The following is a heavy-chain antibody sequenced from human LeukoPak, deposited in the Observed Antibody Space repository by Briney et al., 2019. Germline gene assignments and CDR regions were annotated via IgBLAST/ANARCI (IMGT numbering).Heavy chain of an antibody. V-gene: IGHV3-74*03. CDR2: INGDLTNT. Sequence: PGGSLRLSCAASGFTFSSYVMHWVRQVAGKGLVWVSRINGDLTNTTYADSVKGRFTISRDNAKNTLYLQMNSLRAEDTAVYYCARAMPHDNWFNPWGQGSLVTVSS. J-gene: IGHJ5*02. CDR1: GFTFSSYV. D-gene: IGHD2-2*01. CDR3: ARAMPHDNWFNP.